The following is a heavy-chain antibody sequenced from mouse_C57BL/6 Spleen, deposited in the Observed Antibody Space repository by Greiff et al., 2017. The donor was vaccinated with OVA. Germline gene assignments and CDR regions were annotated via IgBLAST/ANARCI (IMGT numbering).Heavy chain of an antibody. CDR2: INPSNGGI. Sequence: VQLQQPGADLVKPGASVKLSCKASGYTFTSYWMHWVKQRPGQGLEWIGNINPSNGGINYNEKFKGKATLTVAKSSSTANMQRSSRTEEDSADYYCAREPGSGNPLAYWGQGTLVTVSA. CDR1: GYTFTSYW. CDR3: AREPGSGNPLAY. D-gene: IGHD1-1*01. J-gene: IGHJ3*01. V-gene: IGHV1-53*01.